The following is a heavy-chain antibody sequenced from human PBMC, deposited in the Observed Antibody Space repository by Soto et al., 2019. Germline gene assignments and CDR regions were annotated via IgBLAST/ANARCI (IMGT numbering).Heavy chain of an antibody. J-gene: IGHJ2*01. D-gene: IGHD2-15*01. CDR3: AKSAYSEWNFDV. CDR1: GFTFSNYG. V-gene: IGHV3-30*18. CDR2: ISYDGSNK. Sequence: QAQLVESGGGVVQPGRSLRLSCAASGFTFSNYGIHWVRQASGEGLEWVAVISYDGSNKLYADSVKGRFTISRDNSKNTVYLQMNSLRAEDTAMYYCAKSAYSEWNFDVWGRGTLLTVSS.